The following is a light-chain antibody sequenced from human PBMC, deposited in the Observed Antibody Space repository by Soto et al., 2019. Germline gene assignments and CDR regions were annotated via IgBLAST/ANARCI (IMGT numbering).Light chain of an antibody. Sequence: QSVLTQPPSVSGAPGQRVTISCIGSSSNIGAGYDVHWYQQLPKTAPKLLIYGNTNRPSGVPDRFSGSKSGTSAFLAISGLQAEDEADYYCHSYDTSLSGSVFGGGTKLTVL. J-gene: IGLJ2*01. CDR1: SSNIGAGYD. CDR3: HSYDTSLSGSV. CDR2: GNT. V-gene: IGLV1-40*01.